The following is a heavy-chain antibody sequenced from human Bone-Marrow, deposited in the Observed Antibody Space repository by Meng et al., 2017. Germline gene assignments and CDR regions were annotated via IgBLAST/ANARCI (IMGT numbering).Heavy chain of an antibody. CDR2: IYTSGST. V-gene: IGHV4-4*07. CDR1: GGSISSYY. J-gene: IGHJ4*02. Sequence: GSLRPSCTVSGGSISSYYWSWIRQPAGKGLERIGRIYTSGSTNYNPSLKSRVTMSVDTSKNQFSLKLSSVTVADTAVYYCARDLLSGSYHNDYWGQGTLVTVSS. D-gene: IGHD1-26*01. CDR3: ARDLLSGSYHNDY.